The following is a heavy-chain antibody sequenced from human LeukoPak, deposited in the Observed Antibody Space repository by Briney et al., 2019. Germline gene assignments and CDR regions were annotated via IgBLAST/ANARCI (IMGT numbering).Heavy chain of an antibody. V-gene: IGHV5-51*01. CDR2: IYPGDSDT. CDR3: ARCGFWSGYQIDY. Sequence: GESLKISCKGSGYIFTSYWIGWVRQMPGKGLEWMGIIYPGDSDTRYSPSFQGQVTISVDKSISTAYLQWSRLEASDTAMYYCARCGFWSGYQIDYWGQGTLVTVSS. D-gene: IGHD3-3*01. CDR1: GYIFTSYW. J-gene: IGHJ4*02.